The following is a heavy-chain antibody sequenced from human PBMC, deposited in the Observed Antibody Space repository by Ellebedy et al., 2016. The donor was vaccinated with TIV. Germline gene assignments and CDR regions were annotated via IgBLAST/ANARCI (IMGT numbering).Heavy chain of an antibody. Sequence: GESLKISXATSGFTFRNFFMSWVCQTPGKGLEWVSTISGDGGSTYFADSVKGRFTISRDNSKNTMYPQMNSLRADDTAVYYCRQGHYADYWGQGTLVTVSS. CDR2: ISGDGGST. CDR1: GFTFRNFF. CDR3: RQGHYADY. J-gene: IGHJ4*02. V-gene: IGHV3-23*01.